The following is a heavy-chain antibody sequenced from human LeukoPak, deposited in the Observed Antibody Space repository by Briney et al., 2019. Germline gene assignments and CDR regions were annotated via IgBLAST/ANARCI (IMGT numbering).Heavy chain of an antibody. D-gene: IGHD6-19*01. V-gene: IGHV5-51*01. CDR1: GYSFTSYW. Sequence: GESLKISCKGSGYSFTSYWIGWVRQMPGKGLDWMGIIYPGDSDTRYSPSFQGQVTISADKSISTAHLEWSSLKAPDSAMYYCARRSSGWGTWGQGTLVTVSS. J-gene: IGHJ5*02. CDR3: ARRSSGWGT. CDR2: IYPGDSDT.